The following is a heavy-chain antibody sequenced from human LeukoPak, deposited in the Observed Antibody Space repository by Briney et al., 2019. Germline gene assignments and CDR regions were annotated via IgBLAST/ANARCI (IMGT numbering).Heavy chain of an antibody. CDR3: AREEGYSGYTPSGLGSDY. V-gene: IGHV1-46*01. Sequence: ASVKVSCKASGYTFTSYYMHWVRQAPGQELEWMGIINPSGGSTSYAQKFRGRVTMTRDTSTSTVYMELSSLRSEDTAVYYCAREEGYSGYTPSGLGSDYWGQGTLVTVSS. CDR1: GYTFTSYY. D-gene: IGHD5-12*01. J-gene: IGHJ4*02. CDR2: INPSGGST.